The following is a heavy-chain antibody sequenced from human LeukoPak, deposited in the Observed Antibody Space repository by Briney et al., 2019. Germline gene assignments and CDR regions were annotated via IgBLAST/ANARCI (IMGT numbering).Heavy chain of an antibody. J-gene: IGHJ5*02. CDR3: ARTELERRPGGSTGSFWFDP. CDR1: GGSISSYY. Sequence: PSESLSLTCTVSGGSISSYYWSWIRQPPGKGLEWIGYIYTSGSTNYNPSLKSRVTISVDTSKNQFSLKLSSVTAADTAVYYCARTELERRPGGSTGSFWFDPWGQGTLVTVSS. CDR2: IYTSGST. D-gene: IGHD1-1*01. V-gene: IGHV4-4*09.